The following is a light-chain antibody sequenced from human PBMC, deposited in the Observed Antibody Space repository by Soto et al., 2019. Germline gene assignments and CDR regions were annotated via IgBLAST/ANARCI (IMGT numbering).Light chain of an antibody. CDR3: SSYTSSSTPLVV. J-gene: IGLJ2*01. Sequence: QSALTQPASVSGSPGQSITISCTGTSSDVGGYNYVSWYQQHPGKAPKLMFYEVSNRPSGVSNRFSGSKSGNTASLTISGLQAEDEADYYCSSYTSSSTPLVVFGGGTKVTVL. CDR1: SSDVGGYNY. V-gene: IGLV2-14*01. CDR2: EVS.